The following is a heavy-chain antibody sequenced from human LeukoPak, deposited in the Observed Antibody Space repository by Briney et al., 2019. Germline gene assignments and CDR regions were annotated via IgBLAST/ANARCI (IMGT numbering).Heavy chain of an antibody. CDR2: IKQDGSEK. J-gene: IGHJ6*03. V-gene: IGHV3-7*01. D-gene: IGHD6-6*01. Sequence: GGSLGLSCAASGFTFSSYWMSWVRQAPGKGLEWVANIKQDGSEKYYVDSVKGRFTISRDNAKNSLYLQMNSLRAEDTAVYYCARDSVAARAFYYYYYMDVWGKGTTVTVSS. CDR3: ARDSVAARAFYYYYYMDV. CDR1: GFTFSSYW.